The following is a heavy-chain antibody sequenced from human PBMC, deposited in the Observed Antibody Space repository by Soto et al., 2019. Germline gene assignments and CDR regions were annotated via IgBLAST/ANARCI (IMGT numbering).Heavy chain of an antibody. D-gene: IGHD3-16*01. CDR1: GYTFTNSG. J-gene: IGHJ4*02. V-gene: IGHV1-18*01. Sequence: QVQLVQSGAEVKKPGASVKVSCKASGYTFTNSGISWVRQAPGQRLEWMGWIIAYNGNTNYAQNFQGRVTMTTDTSTSTAYRELRSVRCADTAVYYCARGGNPIASWGQGTLVTVSS. CDR3: ARGGNPIAS. CDR2: IIAYNGNT.